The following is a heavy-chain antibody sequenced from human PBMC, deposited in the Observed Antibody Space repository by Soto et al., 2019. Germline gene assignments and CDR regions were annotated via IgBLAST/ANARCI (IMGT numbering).Heavy chain of an antibody. CDR1: GFTFGDYA. Sequence: GGSLRLSCTASGFTFGDYAMSWFRQAPGKGLEWVGFIRSEAYGGTTEYAASVKGRFTISRDDYKSIAYLQMNSLKTEYTAVYYCTSEQSDYYDSSGYLPLDYWGQGTLVTVSS. CDR3: TSEQSDYYDSSGYLPLDY. J-gene: IGHJ4*02. D-gene: IGHD3-22*01. V-gene: IGHV3-49*03. CDR2: IRSEAYGGTT.